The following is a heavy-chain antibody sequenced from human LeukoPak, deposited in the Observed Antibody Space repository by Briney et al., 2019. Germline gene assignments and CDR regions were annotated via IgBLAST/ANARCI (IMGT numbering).Heavy chain of an antibody. CDR1: GFTFSSYG. CDR3: AKEGGGGSGYYPFDY. V-gene: IGHV3-33*06. CDR2: IWYDGSNK. Sequence: GGSLRLSCAASGFTFSSYGMHWVRQAPGKGLEWVAVIWYDGSNKYYADSVKGRFTISRDNSKNTLYLQMNSLRAEDTAVYYCAKEGGGGSGYYPFDYWGQGTLVTVSS. D-gene: IGHD3-22*01. J-gene: IGHJ4*02.